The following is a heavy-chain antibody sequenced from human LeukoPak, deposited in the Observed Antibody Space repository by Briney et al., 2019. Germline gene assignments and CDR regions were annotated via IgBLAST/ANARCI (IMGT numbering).Heavy chain of an antibody. CDR2: IYYSGST. CDR1: GGSISSGDYY. D-gene: IGHD3-22*01. J-gene: IGHJ4*02. CDR3: ARESRPTFYYDSSGYYPDY. Sequence: SETLSLTCTVSGGSISSGDYYWSWIRQPPGKGLEWIGYIYYSGSTFYNPSLKSRVIITVDTSKNQFSLKLSSVTAADTAVYYCARESRPTFYYDSSGYYPDYWGQGTLVTVSS. V-gene: IGHV4-30-4*01.